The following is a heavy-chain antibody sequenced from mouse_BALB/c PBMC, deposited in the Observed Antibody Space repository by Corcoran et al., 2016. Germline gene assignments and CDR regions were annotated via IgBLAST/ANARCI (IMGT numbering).Heavy chain of an antibody. D-gene: IGHD1-1*01. Sequence: QIQLVQSGPELKKPGETVKISCKASGYTFTNYGMNWVKQAPGKGLKWMGWINTYTGEPAYADDFKGRFAFSLETSASTAYLQINNLKNEDMATYFCARGGYGSSWYVDVWGAGTTVTVSS. V-gene: IGHV9-1*02. CDR2: INTYTGEP. J-gene: IGHJ1*01. CDR3: ARGGYGSSWYVDV. CDR1: GYTFTNYG.